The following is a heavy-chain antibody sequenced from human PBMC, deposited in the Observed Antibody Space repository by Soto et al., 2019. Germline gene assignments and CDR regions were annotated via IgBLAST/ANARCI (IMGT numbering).Heavy chain of an antibody. D-gene: IGHD1-1*01. CDR2: ISGSGGGI. CDR3: AKSRYGFDY. CDR1: GFSFRSYA. V-gene: IGHV3-21*01. J-gene: IGHJ4*02. Sequence: PGGSLRLACAASGFSFRSYAMSWVRQAPGKGLEWVSSISGSGGGINYADSVKGRFTISRDNAENSLYLQMSSLISDYTAVYYCAKSRYGFDYWGQGTLVTVSS.